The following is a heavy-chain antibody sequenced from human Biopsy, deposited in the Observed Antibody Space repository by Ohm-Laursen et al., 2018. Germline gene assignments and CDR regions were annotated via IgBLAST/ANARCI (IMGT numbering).Heavy chain of an antibody. Sequence: LRLSCAASGFTFSDYYMNWIRQPPGKGLEWVGSIFYRGGTHYKPSLKGRVNISVDTSKNQFSLKLNSVTAADTAVYYCARDYDTSGYYYVSWGQGTLVTVSS. CDR3: ARDYDTSGYYYVS. CDR1: GFTFSDYY. V-gene: IGHV4-38-2*01. CDR2: IFYRGGT. J-gene: IGHJ5*02. D-gene: IGHD3-22*01.